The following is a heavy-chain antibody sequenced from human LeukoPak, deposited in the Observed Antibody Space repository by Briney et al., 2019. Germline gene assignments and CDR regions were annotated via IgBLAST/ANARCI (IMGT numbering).Heavy chain of an antibody. Sequence: GGSLRLSCAASGFTFSSYSMNWVRQAPGKGLEWVSYISSSSSTIYYADSVNGRFTISRDNAKNSLYLQMNSLRAEDTAVYYCARVNFVVVPAAIQSALFDYWGQGTLVTVSS. J-gene: IGHJ4*02. V-gene: IGHV3-48*04. CDR2: ISSSSSTI. CDR3: ARVNFVVVPAAIQSALFDY. D-gene: IGHD2-2*01. CDR1: GFTFSSYS.